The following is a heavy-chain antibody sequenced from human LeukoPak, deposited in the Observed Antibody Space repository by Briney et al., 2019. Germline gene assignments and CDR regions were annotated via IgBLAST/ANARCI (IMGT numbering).Heavy chain of an antibody. CDR2: VNHSGST. Sequence: SKTLSLTCAVYGGSFSGYYWSWIRQPPGKGLEWIGEVNHSGSTNYNPSLKSRVTISVDTSKNQFSLKLSSVTAADTAVYYCASTLKYRAGAYYYYYYYMDVWGKGTTVTVSS. D-gene: IGHD1-14*01. J-gene: IGHJ6*03. CDR1: GGSFSGYY. V-gene: IGHV4-34*01. CDR3: ASTLKYRAGAYYYYYYYMDV.